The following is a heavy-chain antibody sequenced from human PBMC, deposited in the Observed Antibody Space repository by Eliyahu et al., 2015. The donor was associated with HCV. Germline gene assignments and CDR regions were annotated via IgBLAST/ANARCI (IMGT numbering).Heavy chain of an antibody. CDR2: ITPFNGNT. J-gene: IGHJ6*02. CDR1: GYTFTYRY. D-gene: IGHD5-12*01. CDR3: ASTSYDSENYYYYYGMDV. V-gene: IGHV1-45*02. Sequence: QMQLVQSGAEVKKTGSSVKVSCKASGYTFTYRYLHWVRQAPGQALEWMGWITPFNGNTNYAQKFQDRVTITRDRSMSTAYMELSSLRSEDTAMYYCASTSYDSENYYYYYGMDVWGQGTTVTVSS.